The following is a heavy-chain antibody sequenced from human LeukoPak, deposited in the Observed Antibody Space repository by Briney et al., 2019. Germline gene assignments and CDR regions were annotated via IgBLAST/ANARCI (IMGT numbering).Heavy chain of an antibody. CDR3: AASSGVTLGRF. CDR1: GGSISSGAFY. V-gene: IGHV4-31*03. Sequence: SQTLSLTCTVSGGSISSGAFYNSWIRQRPGKGLEWIGYIYYTGSTSYNPSLKSRATMSVDTSMNQVSLKLTSLTAADTAVYYCAASSGVTLGRFWGQGTLVTVSS. J-gene: IGHJ4*02. D-gene: IGHD3-16*01. CDR2: IYYTGST.